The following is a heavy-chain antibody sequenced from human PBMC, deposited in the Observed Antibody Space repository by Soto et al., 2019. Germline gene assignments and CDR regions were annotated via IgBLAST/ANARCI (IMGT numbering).Heavy chain of an antibody. CDR3: AKVSAGNYYYGMDV. D-gene: IGHD6-13*01. Sequence: EVQLLESGGGLVQPGGSLRLSCAASGFTFSSYAMSWVRQAPGKGLEWVSAISGSGGSTYYADSVKGRFTISRDNCKNTLYLQMNSLRAEDTAVYYCAKVSAGNYYYGMDVWGQGTTVTVSS. J-gene: IGHJ6*02. CDR2: ISGSGGST. CDR1: GFTFSSYA. V-gene: IGHV3-23*01.